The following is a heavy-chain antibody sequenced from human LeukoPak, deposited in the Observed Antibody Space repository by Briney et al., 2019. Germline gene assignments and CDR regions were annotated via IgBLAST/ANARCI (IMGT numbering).Heavy chain of an antibody. V-gene: IGHV3-23*01. CDR3: AKAGLGSAQWLRFSDLTYWYFDL. CDR2: ISGSGSST. CDR1: GFTFSRYG. Sequence: PGGSLRLSCAASGFTFSRYGMNWVRQAPGKGLEWVSGISGSGSSTYYADSVKGRLTISRDNSKNTLYLQMNSLRVEDTAVYFCAKAGLGSAQWLRFSDLTYWYFDLWGRGTQVTVSS. D-gene: IGHD5-12*01. J-gene: IGHJ2*01.